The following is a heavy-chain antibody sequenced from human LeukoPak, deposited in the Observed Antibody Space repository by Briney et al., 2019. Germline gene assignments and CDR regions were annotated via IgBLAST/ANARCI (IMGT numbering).Heavy chain of an antibody. D-gene: IGHD2-15*01. CDR2: LSASGTT. J-gene: IGHJ3*02. CDR3: ARGSSGYCSAASCFRPEDAFGI. V-gene: IGHV4-4*07. Sequence: SETLSLTCSVSGGSISNYFWGWHRQPAGKGLEWVGRLSASGTTNYNPSLRSRVTIAVDTPNNQLSLRVSSVTAADTTVYYCARGSSGYCSAASCFRPEDAFGIWGQGTVVTVS. CDR1: GGSISNYF.